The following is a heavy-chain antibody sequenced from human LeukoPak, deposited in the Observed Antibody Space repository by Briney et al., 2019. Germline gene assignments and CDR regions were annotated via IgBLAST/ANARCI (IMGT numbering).Heavy chain of an antibody. J-gene: IGHJ4*02. CDR2: SHYSGSA. D-gene: IGHD3-10*01. V-gene: IGHV4-59*01. CDR1: GGSISSYY. CDR3: ASVRSYCSGNYYSDY. Sequence: PSETLSLTCTVSGGSISSYYWSWIRQSPGKGLEWIGESHYSGSANYNPSFKSRVTISVDTSNNQFSLRVNSVTAADTAVYYCASVRSYCSGNYYSDYWGQGTLVTVSS.